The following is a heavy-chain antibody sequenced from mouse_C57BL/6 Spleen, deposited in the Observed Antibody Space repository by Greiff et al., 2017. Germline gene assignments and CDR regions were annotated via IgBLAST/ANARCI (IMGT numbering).Heavy chain of an antibody. Sequence: VQLQQSGPELVKPGASVKISCMASGYSFTDYNMNWVQQSHGKSLEWIGVISPNYGTTSYNQKFKGKGTLTVDQSTSTAYMQLNSLTSEDSAVYDCARDTTVVATCDFDVWGTGTPVTVSS. CDR3: ARDTTVVATCDFDV. V-gene: IGHV1-39*01. J-gene: IGHJ1*03. CDR2: ISPNYGTT. CDR1: GYSFTDYN. D-gene: IGHD1-1*01.